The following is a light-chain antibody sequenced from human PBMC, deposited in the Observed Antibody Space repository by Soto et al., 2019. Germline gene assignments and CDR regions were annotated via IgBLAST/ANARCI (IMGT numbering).Light chain of an antibody. J-gene: IGKJ5*01. CDR1: QSVGSRY. CDR3: QQYGSSPFT. V-gene: IGKV3-20*01. Sequence: IVWTHSQATCSCSPGEKATFYARPSQSVGSRYLAWYQQRRGQAPRLLIYGASTRATGIPDRFSGSGSGTDFTLTISRLEPEDFAVYHCQQYGSSPFTFGQGTRLEIK. CDR2: GAS.